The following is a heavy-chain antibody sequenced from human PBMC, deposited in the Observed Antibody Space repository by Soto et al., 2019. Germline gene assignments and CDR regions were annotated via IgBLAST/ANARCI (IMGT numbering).Heavy chain of an antibody. V-gene: IGHV4-59*08. Sequence: SETLSLTCTASGDSISGYYWSWIRQSPGKGLEWIGYIYHTGSTKYNPSLKSRVTMSVDTSKNQFSLNLTSVTAADTAVYYCARGGGWDTFDYWGQGTLVTVSS. CDR2: IYHTGST. CDR3: ARGGGWDTFDY. D-gene: IGHD6-19*01. CDR1: GDSISGYY. J-gene: IGHJ4*02.